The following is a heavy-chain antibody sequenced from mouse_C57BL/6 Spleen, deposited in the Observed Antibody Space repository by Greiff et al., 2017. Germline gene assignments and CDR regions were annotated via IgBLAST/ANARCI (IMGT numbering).Heavy chain of an antibody. CDR3: ASAPYDYDGYYAMDY. J-gene: IGHJ4*01. CDR2: IYPGDGDT. CDR1: GYAFSSSW. V-gene: IGHV1-82*01. Sequence: LEESGPELVKPGASVKISCKASGYAFSSSWMNWVKQRPGKGLEWIGRIYPGDGDTNYNGKFKGKATLTADKSSSTAYMQLSSLTSEDSAVYFCASAPYDYDGYYAMDYWGQGTSVTVSS. D-gene: IGHD2-4*01.